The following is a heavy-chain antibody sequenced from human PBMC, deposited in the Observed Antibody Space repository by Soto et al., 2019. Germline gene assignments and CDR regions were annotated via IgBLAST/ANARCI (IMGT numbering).Heavy chain of an antibody. CDR1: GFTFSSYA. CDR2: ISGSGGST. V-gene: IGHV3-23*01. J-gene: IGHJ6*02. CDR3: ARRGFFGGGYYYYGMDV. Sequence: EVQLLESGGGLVQPGGSLRLACAASGFTFSSYAMSWVRQAPGKGLEWVSVISGSGGSTYYADSVKCRFTISKYNSNNTLYLQMTSMRAEDTAVNYCARRGFFGGGYYYYGMDVWGQGTTVTVSS. D-gene: IGHD3-16*01.